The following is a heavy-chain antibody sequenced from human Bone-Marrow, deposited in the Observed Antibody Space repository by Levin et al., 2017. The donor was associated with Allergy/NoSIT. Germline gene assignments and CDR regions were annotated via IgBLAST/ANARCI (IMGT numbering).Heavy chain of an antibody. CDR3: ARRGRYSSTQPPEYYFDY. Sequence: SQTLSLTCTVSGGSISSSSYYWGWIRQPPGKGLEWIGSIYYSGSTYYNPSLKSRVTISVDTSKNQFSLKLSSVTAADTAVYYCARRGRYSSTQPPEYYFDYWGQGTLVTVSS. CDR1: GGSISSSSYY. D-gene: IGHD6-19*01. CDR2: IYYSGST. V-gene: IGHV4-39*01. J-gene: IGHJ4*02.